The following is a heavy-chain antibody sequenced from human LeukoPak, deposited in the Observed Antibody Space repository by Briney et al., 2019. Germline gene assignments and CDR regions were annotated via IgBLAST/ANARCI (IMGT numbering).Heavy chain of an antibody. D-gene: IGHD3-9*01. J-gene: IGHJ4*02. V-gene: IGHV3-7*01. CDR2: MKEDGSVI. CDR1: GFSSRSYT. Sequence: GGSLRLSCVASGFSSRSYTMSWVREAPGKGLEWVAKMKEDGSVIHYVDSVKGRFTICRDNAKNSLCLQMSSLRVEDTAVYYCARGGARYLDSWGQGILVTVSS. CDR3: ARGGARYLDS.